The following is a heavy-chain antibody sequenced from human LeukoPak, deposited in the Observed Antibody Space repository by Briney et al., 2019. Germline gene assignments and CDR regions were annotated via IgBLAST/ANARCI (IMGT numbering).Heavy chain of an antibody. Sequence: SEALSLTCTVSGGSISSSSYYWGWIRQPPGKGLEWIGSIYYSGSTYYNPSLKSRVTISVDTSKNQFSLRLSSVTAADTAVYYCARVTGYMTEDYFDYWGQGTLITVSS. J-gene: IGHJ4*02. CDR1: GGSISSSSYY. V-gene: IGHV4-39*07. D-gene: IGHD6-13*01. CDR2: IYYSGST. CDR3: ARVTGYMTEDYFDY.